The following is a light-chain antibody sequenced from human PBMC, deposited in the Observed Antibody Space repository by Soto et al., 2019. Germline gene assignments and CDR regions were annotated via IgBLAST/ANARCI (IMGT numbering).Light chain of an antibody. Sequence: LVLTQSPGTLSSPPGERATHSCRASQSVSSTYLAWYQQKPGHAPRLLIYDASSRATGFPDRFSGSGSGTDFTLTISRLEPEDFAVYYCQQYGSSPSTFGQGTKV. CDR2: DAS. CDR3: QQYGSSPST. CDR1: QSVSSTY. J-gene: IGKJ1*01. V-gene: IGKV3-20*01.